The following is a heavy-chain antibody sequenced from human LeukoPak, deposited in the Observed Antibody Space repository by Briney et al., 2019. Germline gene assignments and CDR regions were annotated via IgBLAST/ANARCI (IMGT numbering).Heavy chain of an antibody. V-gene: IGHV4-31*01. D-gene: IGHD3-9*01. Sequence: SETLSLTCNVSGVSIDSGDHYWSWIRLHPGMGLEWIGSIYYSGTTYYNPSLKSLPVISKDTSKNHISLALTSVTAADTAVYYCARVRYFDWLGADYFDFWGQGTLVTVSS. CDR1: GVSIDSGDHY. CDR3: ARVRYFDWLGADYFDF. J-gene: IGHJ4*02. CDR2: IYYSGTT.